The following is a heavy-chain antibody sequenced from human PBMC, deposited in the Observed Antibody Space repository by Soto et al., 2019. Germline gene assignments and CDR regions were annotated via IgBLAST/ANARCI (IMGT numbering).Heavy chain of an antibody. CDR1: GGSISSGDYY. CDR3: ARVGGFGATTIDY. J-gene: IGHJ4*02. V-gene: IGHV4-30-4*01. D-gene: IGHD3-10*01. Sequence: QVQLQESGPGLVKPSQTLSLTCTVSGGSISSGDYYWSWIRQPPGKVLEWIGYIYYSGSTYYNPSLKSPVTISVDTSKNQFSLKLSSVTAADTAVYYCARVGGFGATTIDYWGQGTLVTVSS. CDR2: IYYSGST.